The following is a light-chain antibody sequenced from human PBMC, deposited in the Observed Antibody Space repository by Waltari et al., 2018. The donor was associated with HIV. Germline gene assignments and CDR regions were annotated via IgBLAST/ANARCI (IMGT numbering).Light chain of an antibody. CDR3: HQYSDWPFS. CDR1: QRIGSY. J-gene: IGKJ2*03. V-gene: IGKV3-15*01. CDR2: EGS. Sequence: EIVLTQSPATLSVSPGARVTLSCRASQRIGSYLAWFQQKPGQVPTLLIYEGSVRATGIPARFSGSGSGTEFTLTIGSLQYEDCAVYFCHQYSDWPFSFGQGTKLDIK.